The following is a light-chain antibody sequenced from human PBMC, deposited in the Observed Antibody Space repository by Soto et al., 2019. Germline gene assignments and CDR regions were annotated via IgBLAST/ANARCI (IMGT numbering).Light chain of an antibody. CDR2: MAS. V-gene: IGKV2-28*01. Sequence: HARLPRRARRGLPTSIFCKSRQTLLHSNGFNYLDGYLQRPGQSPQRLIYMASSRASGVPDRFSGSGSGTDFTLTITRVEAEDVGIYYCMQAVQTPWSFGQGTKVDIK. CDR1: QTLLHSNGFNY. CDR3: MQAVQTPWS. J-gene: IGKJ1*01.